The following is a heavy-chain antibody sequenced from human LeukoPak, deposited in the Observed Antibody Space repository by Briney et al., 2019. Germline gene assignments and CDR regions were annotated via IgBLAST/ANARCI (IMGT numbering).Heavy chain of an antibody. J-gene: IGHJ4*02. CDR3: AREDQAFDY. V-gene: IGHV1-69*13. Sequence: ASVKVSCKASRGTFSTYAISWVRQAPGQGLEWMGGIIPIFGTANYAQKFQGRVTITADGSTSTAYMELSSLRSEDTAVYYCAREDQAFDYWGQGTLVTVSS. CDR2: IIPIFGTA. CDR1: RGTFSTYA.